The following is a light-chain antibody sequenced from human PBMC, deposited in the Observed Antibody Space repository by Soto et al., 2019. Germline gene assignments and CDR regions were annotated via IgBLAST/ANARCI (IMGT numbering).Light chain of an antibody. CDR3: QQYYDWPIT. J-gene: IGKJ5*01. CDR2: GAS. Sequence: EIVLTQSPGTLSLSPGERATLSCRASQSVSSNLAWYQQKPGQAPRLLIYGASTRATGIPARFSGSGSGTEFTLTISSLQSEDFAVYYCQQYYDWPITFGQGTRLEI. V-gene: IGKV3-15*01. CDR1: QSVSSN.